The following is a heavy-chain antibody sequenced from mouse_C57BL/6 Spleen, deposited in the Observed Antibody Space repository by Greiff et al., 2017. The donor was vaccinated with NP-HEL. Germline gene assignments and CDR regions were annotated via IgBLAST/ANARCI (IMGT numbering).Heavy chain of an antibody. V-gene: IGHV5-4*01. CDR3: ARDNSWFAY. Sequence: EVKLMESGGGLVKPGGSLKLSCAASGFTFSSSAMSWVRQTPEKRLEWVATISDGGSYTYYPDNVKGRFTISRDNAKNNLYLQMSHLKSEDTAMYYCARDNSWFAYWGKGTLVTVSA. J-gene: IGHJ3*01. CDR1: GFTFSSSA. CDR2: ISDGGSYT.